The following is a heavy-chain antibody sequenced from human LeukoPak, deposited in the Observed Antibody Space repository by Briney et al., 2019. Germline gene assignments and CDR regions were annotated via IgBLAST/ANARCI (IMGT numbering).Heavy chain of an antibody. CDR3: VREAKMTNIL. V-gene: IGHV3-11*01. Sequence: NPGGSLRLSCAASGFTFSDYYMTWIRHAPGKGLEWVSHISRSSGTIYYADSVQGRFTVSRDNGKKSLYLQMSYLRAEDTAVYYCVREAKMTNILWGQGTLVTVSS. CDR1: GFTFSDYY. D-gene: IGHD2-21*01. CDR2: ISRSSGTI. J-gene: IGHJ4*02.